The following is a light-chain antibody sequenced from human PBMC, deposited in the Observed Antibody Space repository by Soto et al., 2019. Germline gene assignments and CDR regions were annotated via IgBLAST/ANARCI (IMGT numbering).Light chain of an antibody. Sequence: QSVLTQPPSTSGTPGQRVTIPCSGSGSNIGRNSVTWYQRLPGTAPKLLVYRNNQRPSGVPQRFSGSKSGTSASLAISDLQSEDEADYYCATWDDSLIGVEFGRGTKLIVL. CDR3: ATWDDSLIGVE. CDR1: GSNIGRNS. CDR2: RNN. V-gene: IGLV1-44*01. J-gene: IGLJ3*02.